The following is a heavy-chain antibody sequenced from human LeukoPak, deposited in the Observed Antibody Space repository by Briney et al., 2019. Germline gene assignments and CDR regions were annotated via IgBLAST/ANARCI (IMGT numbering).Heavy chain of an antibody. CDR3: AKRGQQWLAEFDY. CDR1: GFTFSSYV. D-gene: IGHD6-19*01. Sequence: GGSLRLSCAASGFTFSSYVLSWVRQAPGKGLEWVSAISGSAGSTYYADSVKGRFTISRDNSKNTLYLQMNSLRAEDTAVYYCAKRGQQWLAEFDYRGQGTLVTVSS. V-gene: IGHV3-23*01. CDR2: ISGSAGST. J-gene: IGHJ4*02.